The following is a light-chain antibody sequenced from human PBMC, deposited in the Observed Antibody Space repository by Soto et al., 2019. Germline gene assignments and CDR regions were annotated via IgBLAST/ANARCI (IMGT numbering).Light chain of an antibody. CDR1: SSNIGAGYD. J-gene: IGLJ1*01. V-gene: IGLV1-40*01. Sequence: QSVLTQPPSVSGAPGQRVTISCTGSSSNIGAGYDVHWYQQLPGTAPKLLIYNSNQRPSGVPDRFSGSKSGTSASLAISGLQSEDEADYYCAAWDDSLKGYVFGTGTKLTVL. CDR2: NSN. CDR3: AAWDDSLKGYV.